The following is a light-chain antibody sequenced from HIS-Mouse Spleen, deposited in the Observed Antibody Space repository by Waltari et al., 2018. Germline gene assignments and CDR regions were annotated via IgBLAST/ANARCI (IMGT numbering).Light chain of an antibody. J-gene: IGKJ2*02. CDR3: QQYNSYPRT. CDR1: QRISNN. CDR2: AAS. Sequence: DIQMIKHPSSLSASVADRGTITCRASQRISNNLAWFQQKPGKAPKSLIYAASSLQSGVPAKFSGSGSGTDFTLTISSLQPEDFATYYCQQYNSYPRTFGQGTKLEIK. V-gene: IGKV1-16*02.